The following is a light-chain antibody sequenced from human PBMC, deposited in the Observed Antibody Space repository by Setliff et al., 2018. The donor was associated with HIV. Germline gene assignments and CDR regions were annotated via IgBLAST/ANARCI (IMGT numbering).Light chain of an antibody. CDR1: SSDVGGYNY. V-gene: IGLV2-14*01. J-gene: IGLJ1*01. CDR3: SSYTSSSTYV. Sequence: QPVLTQPASVSGSPGQSITISCTGTSSDVGGYNYVSWYQQHPGKAPKFMIYDVSKRPSGVSNRFSGSKSGNTASLTISGLQAEDEADYYCSSYTSSSTYVFGTGTKVTVL. CDR2: DVS.